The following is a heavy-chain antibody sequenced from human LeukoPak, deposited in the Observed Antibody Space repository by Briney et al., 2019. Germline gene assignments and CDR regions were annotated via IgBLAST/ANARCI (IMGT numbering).Heavy chain of an antibody. CDR2: ISGSGGST. CDR1: GFTFNSYA. J-gene: IGHJ4*02. D-gene: IGHD5-18*01. Sequence: GGSLRLSCAASGFTFNSYAMSWVRQAPGKGLEWVSIISGSGGSTSFADSVKGRFTISRDNSKNTLYLQMNSLRAEDTAVYYCAKDSAYSGGPFAGGFDHWGQGTLVTVSA. V-gene: IGHV3-23*01. CDR3: AKDSAYSGGPFAGGFDH.